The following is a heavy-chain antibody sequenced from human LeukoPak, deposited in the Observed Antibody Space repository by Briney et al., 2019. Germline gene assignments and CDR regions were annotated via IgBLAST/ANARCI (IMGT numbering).Heavy chain of an antibody. CDR2: INWISGSI. J-gene: IGHJ4*02. D-gene: IGHD3-22*01. CDR3: AKERGYDTSGYGFDY. CDR1: GFSFDDYA. Sequence: GGSLRLSCATSGFSFDDYAMHWVRQAPGKGLEWVSGINWISGSIGYADSVKGRFTISRDNAKKSLYLQINSLRPEDTALYYCAKERGYDTSGYGFDYWGQGTLVTVSS. V-gene: IGHV3-9*01.